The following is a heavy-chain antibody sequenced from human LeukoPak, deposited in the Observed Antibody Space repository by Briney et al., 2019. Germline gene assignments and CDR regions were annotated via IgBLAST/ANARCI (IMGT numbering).Heavy chain of an antibody. D-gene: IGHD1-14*01. CDR1: GYSFTSYW. J-gene: IGHJ4*02. V-gene: IGHV5-51*01. Sequence: GESLKISFKGSGYSFTSYWIGWVRPMPGKGLEWMGIIHPGDSDTRYSPSFQGQVTISVDKSISTAYLQWSSLKASDTAMYYCAGLPHRYFDFWGQGTLVTVSS. CDR2: IHPGDSDT. CDR3: AGLPHRYFDF.